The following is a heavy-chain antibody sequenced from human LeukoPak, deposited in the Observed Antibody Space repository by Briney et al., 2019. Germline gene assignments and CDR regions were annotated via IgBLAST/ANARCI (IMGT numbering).Heavy chain of an antibody. Sequence: GGPLRLSCAVAGFTFSSHAMNWVRQAPGKGLEWVSAIRGSCVTTYYADSVKGRFTISRDNAKNTLYLQMNSLRAEDTAMYYCAREGPNLDYWGQGTLITV. CDR2: IRGSCVTT. D-gene: IGHD1-14*01. J-gene: IGHJ4*02. CDR3: AREGPNLDY. V-gene: IGHV3-23*01. CDR1: GFTFSSHA.